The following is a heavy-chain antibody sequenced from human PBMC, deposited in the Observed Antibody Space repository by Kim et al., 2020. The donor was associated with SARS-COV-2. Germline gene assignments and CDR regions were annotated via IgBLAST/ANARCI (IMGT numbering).Heavy chain of an antibody. V-gene: IGHV4-34*01. Sequence: SETLSLTCAVYGGSFSGYYWSWIRQPPGKGLEWIGEINHSGSTNYNPSLKSRVTISVDTSKNQFSLKLSSVTAADTALYYCARGEGTPIFRSTIGVRLGYWGQGTLVTVSS. CDR3: ARGEGTPIFRSTIGVRLGY. J-gene: IGHJ4*02. CDR1: GGSFSGYY. D-gene: IGHD2-2*01. CDR2: INHSGST.